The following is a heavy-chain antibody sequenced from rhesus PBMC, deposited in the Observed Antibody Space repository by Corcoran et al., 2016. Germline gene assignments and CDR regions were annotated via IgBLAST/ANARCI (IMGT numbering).Heavy chain of an antibody. CDR2: ISSGGSSA. V-gene: IGHV3S25*01. J-gene: IGHJ4*01. CDR3: AKGYSGSYYRFDY. CDR1: GFTFSSYG. Sequence: EVQLVESGGGLVQPGGSLRLSCAASGFTFSSYGMHWVRQAPGKGLEWISAISSGGSSACFADSVKGRYTISRDNSKNTLSLQMNSLRAEDTAVYYCAKGYSGSYYRFDYWGQGVLVTVSS. D-gene: IGHD3-16*01.